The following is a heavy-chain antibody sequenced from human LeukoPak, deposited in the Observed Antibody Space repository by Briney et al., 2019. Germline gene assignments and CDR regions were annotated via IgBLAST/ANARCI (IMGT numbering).Heavy chain of an antibody. Sequence: SVKVSCKASGGTFSSYAISWVRQAPGQGLEWMGGIIPIFGTANYAQKFQGRVTITADESTSTAYMELSSLRSEDTAVYYCARESPMHVVQGNYFDYWGQGTLVTVSS. D-gene: IGHD2-2*01. V-gene: IGHV1-69*01. CDR2: IIPIFGTA. J-gene: IGHJ4*02. CDR3: ARESPMHVVQGNYFDY. CDR1: GGTFSSYA.